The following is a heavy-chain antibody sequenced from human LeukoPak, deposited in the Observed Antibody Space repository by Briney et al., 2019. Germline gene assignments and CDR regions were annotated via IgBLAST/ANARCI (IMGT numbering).Heavy chain of an antibody. Sequence: GGSLRLSCAASGFTVSSNHMSWVRQAPGKGLEWVSVIYSGGSTDYADSVKGRFTISRDNSKNTLYLQMNSLRAEDTAVYHCARGPAGYNWGQGALVTVSS. V-gene: IGHV3-53*01. CDR2: IYSGGST. CDR1: GFTVSSNH. CDR3: ARGPAGYN. D-gene: IGHD1-1*01. J-gene: IGHJ4*02.